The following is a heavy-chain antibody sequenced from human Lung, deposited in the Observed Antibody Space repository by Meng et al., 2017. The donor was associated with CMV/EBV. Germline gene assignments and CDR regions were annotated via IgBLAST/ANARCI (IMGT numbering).Heavy chain of an antibody. J-gene: IGHJ4*02. CDR2: IHPHRGDT. CDR3: ARDNNWGLDY. V-gene: IGHV1-2*02. Sequence: SVXVSCKASGYTFTAHYFHWVRQAPGQGLEWMGWIHPHRGDTNYAQQFQGRVTLTRDTSINTGYMELTRLTSDDTAVYYCARDNNWGLDYWGQGPLVTVSS. CDR1: GYTFTAHY. D-gene: IGHD1-1*01.